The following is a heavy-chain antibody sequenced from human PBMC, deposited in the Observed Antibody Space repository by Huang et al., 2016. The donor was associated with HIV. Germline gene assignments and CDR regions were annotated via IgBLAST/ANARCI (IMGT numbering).Heavy chain of an antibody. J-gene: IGHJ5*01. V-gene: IGHV4-34*02. CDR3: AREIMISFGGPFDS. D-gene: IGHD3-16*01. CDR2: INHAGVT. Sequence: QVQLEQWGAGLLKPSETLSLTCAVYGGSFSGYFWNWIRQSPGKGLEWIGQINHAGVTDDNPAIKSRATISVDTSKNQFSLKLTSVTAADTAIYYCAREIMISFGGPFDSWGHGNLVTVSS. CDR1: GGSFSGYF.